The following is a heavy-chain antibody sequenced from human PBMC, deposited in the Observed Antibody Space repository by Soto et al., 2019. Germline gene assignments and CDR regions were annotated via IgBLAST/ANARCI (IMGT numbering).Heavy chain of an antibody. CDR1: GFTFSSYG. Sequence: QVQLVESGGGVVQPGRSLRLSCAASGFTFSSYGMHWVRQAPGKGLEWVAVIWYDGSNKYYADSVKGRFTISRDNSKNTLYLEMNCLRAEDTAVYYCARERFRYCSSTSCSPSDYWVQGTLVTVSS. D-gene: IGHD2-2*01. CDR3: ARERFRYCSSTSCSPSDY. V-gene: IGHV3-33*01. J-gene: IGHJ4*02. CDR2: IWYDGSNK.